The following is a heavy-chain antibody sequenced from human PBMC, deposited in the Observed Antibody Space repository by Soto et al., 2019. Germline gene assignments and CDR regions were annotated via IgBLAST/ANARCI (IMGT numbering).Heavy chain of an antibody. J-gene: IGHJ4*02. D-gene: IGHD1-1*01. V-gene: IGHV3-23*01. CDR3: AKDTVIATTVFDC. Sequence: VRSRRLSCAASAFCFSSYAMSWVHQAPGKGLEWVSAISGSGGSTYYADSVKGRFTISRDNSKNTLYLQMNSLRADDTAIYYCAKDTVIATTVFDCWAQGTLVTVSS. CDR2: ISGSGGST. CDR1: AFCFSSYA.